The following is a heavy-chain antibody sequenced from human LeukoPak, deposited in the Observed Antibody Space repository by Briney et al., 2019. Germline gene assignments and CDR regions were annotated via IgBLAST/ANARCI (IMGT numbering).Heavy chain of an antibody. CDR2: ISYSGST. CDR1: GGSISNYY. Sequence: KTSETLSLTCTVSGGSISNYYWTWIRQPPGKGLEWIGFISYSGSTNYNPSLKSRVTISVDTSKNQFSLKLSSVTAADTAVYYCARTTYSSGWSYYYYYMDVWGKGTTVTISS. J-gene: IGHJ6*03. CDR3: ARTTYSSGWSYYYYYMDV. V-gene: IGHV4-59*12. D-gene: IGHD6-19*01.